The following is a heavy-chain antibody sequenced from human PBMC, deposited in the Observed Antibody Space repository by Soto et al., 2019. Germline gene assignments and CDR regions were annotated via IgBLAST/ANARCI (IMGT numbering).Heavy chain of an antibody. J-gene: IGHJ1*01. Sequence: GGSLRLSCAASGFTFDDYAMHWVRQAPGKGLEWVSGISWNSGSIGYADSVKGRFTISRDNAKNSLYLQMNSLRAEDTALYYCALQTPDCSGGSCYWYFQHWGQGTLGTVSS. V-gene: IGHV3-9*01. CDR2: ISWNSGSI. CDR1: GFTFDDYA. D-gene: IGHD2-15*01. CDR3: ALQTPDCSGGSCYWYFQH.